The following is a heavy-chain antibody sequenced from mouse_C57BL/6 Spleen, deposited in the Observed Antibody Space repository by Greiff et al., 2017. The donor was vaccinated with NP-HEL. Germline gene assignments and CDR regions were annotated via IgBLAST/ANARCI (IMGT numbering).Heavy chain of an antibody. V-gene: IGHV2-2*01. Sequence: QVQLQQSGPGLVQPSQSLSITCTVSGFSLTSYGVHWVRQSPGKGLEWLGVIWSGGSTDYNAAFISRLSISKDNSKSQVFFKMNSLQADDTAIYYCARRSLRNYFDYWGQGTTLTVSS. J-gene: IGHJ2*01. CDR2: IWSGGST. CDR3: ARRSLRNYFDY. D-gene: IGHD1-1*01. CDR1: GFSLTSYG.